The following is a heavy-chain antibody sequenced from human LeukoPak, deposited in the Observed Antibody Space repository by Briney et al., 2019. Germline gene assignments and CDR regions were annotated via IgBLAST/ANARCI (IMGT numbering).Heavy chain of an antibody. J-gene: IGHJ6*02. D-gene: IGHD3-10*01. V-gene: IGHV3-48*02. CDR2: ISSSSSTI. CDR1: GFTFSSYS. Sequence: PGGSLRLSCAASGFTFSSYSMNWVRQAPGKGLEWVSYISSSSSTIYYADSVKGRFTISRDNAKNSLYLQMNSLRDEDTAVHYCARGDGSGSYYLYYYYGMDVWGQGTTVTVSS. CDR3: ARGDGSGSYYLYYYYGMDV.